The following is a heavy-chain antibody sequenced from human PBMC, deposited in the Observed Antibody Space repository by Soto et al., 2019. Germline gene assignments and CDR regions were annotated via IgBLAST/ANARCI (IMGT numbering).Heavy chain of an antibody. V-gene: IGHV3-23*01. CDR3: AKDSAYCGGDCYSGSDY. CDR2: ISGSGGST. CDR1: GFTFSSYA. D-gene: IGHD2-21*02. Sequence: GGSLRLSCAASGFTFSSYAMSWVRQAPGKGLEWVSAISGSGGSTYYADSVKGRFTISRDNSKNTLYLQMNSLRAEDTAVYYCAKDSAYCGGDCYSGSDYWGQGTLVTVSS. J-gene: IGHJ4*02.